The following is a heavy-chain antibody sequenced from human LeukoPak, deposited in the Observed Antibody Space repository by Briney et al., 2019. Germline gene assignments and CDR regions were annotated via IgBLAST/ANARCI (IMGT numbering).Heavy chain of an antibody. Sequence: ASVKVSCKASGYTFTDYGISWVRQAPGQGLEWMGWISTYNGDTNFAQKFQGRVTMTTDTSTNTAYMELRSLTSDDTAVYYCARGSYDDYWGQGILVTVSA. CDR3: ARGSYDDY. CDR2: ISTYNGDT. J-gene: IGHJ4*02. D-gene: IGHD1-26*01. CDR1: GYTFTDYG. V-gene: IGHV1-18*01.